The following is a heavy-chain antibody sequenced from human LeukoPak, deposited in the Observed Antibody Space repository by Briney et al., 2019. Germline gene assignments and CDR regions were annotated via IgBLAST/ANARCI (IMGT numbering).Heavy chain of an antibody. CDR1: GFTFSSYS. CDR2: ISSSSSYI. D-gene: IGHD3-22*01. V-gene: IGHV3-21*01. CDR3: ARDSSGSTGYFHH. Sequence: GGSLRLSCAASGFTFSSYSMNWVRQAPGKGLEWVSSISSSSSYIYYADSVKGRFTISRDNAKNSLYLQMNSLRAEDTAMYYCARDSSGSTGYFHHWGQGTLVTVSS. J-gene: IGHJ1*01.